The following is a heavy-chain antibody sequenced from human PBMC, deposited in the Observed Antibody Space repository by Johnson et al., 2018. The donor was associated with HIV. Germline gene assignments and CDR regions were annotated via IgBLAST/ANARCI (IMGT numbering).Heavy chain of an antibody. Sequence: VQLVESGGGLVKPGGSLRLSCAASGFTFSDYYMSWVRQAPGKGLEWVSSISGGSTYYADSRKGRFTISRDNSKNTLHLQMNSLRAEDTAVYYCARIDYSNYEEAFDIWGQGTMVTVSS. D-gene: IGHD4-11*01. V-gene: IGHV3-38-3*01. CDR2: ISGGST. J-gene: IGHJ3*02. CDR1: GFTFSDYY. CDR3: ARIDYSNYEEAFDI.